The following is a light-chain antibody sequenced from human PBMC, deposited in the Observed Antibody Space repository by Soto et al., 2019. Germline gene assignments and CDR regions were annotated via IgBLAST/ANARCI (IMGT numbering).Light chain of an antibody. J-gene: IGKJ1*01. CDR3: QQYNNLPPWT. CDR2: GVS. Sequence: EILMTQSPDTVSVSPGERVTLSCRASQSVGSNLAWYQQKPGQPPRLLMYGVSTRATGIPARFSGSGSGTDFTLAISSMQSEDIAVYSCQQYNNLPPWTFGPGTKVERK. V-gene: IGKV3-15*01. CDR1: QSVGSN.